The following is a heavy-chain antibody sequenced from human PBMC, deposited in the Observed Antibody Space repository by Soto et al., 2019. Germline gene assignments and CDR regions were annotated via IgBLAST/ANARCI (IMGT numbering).Heavy chain of an antibody. CDR1: GFTFSSYS. D-gene: IGHD6-13*01. V-gene: IGHV3-48*02. J-gene: IGHJ6*02. Sequence: EVQLVESGGGLVQPGGSLRLSCAASGFTFSSYSMNWVRQAPGKGLEWVSYISSSSSTIYYADSVKGRFTISRDNAKNSLYLQMNSLRDEDTAVYYCAKDVGQQLVLKYGMDVWGQGTTVTVSS. CDR2: ISSSSSTI. CDR3: AKDVGQQLVLKYGMDV.